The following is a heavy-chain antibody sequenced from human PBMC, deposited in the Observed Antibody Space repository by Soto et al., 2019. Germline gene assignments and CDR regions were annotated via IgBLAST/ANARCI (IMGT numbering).Heavy chain of an antibody. J-gene: IGHJ4*02. CDR1: GYSFTSYW. CDR2: IYPGDSDT. V-gene: IGHV5-51*01. Sequence: ETLKISSKGSGYSFTSYWIGCVLQMPGKGLEWMGIIYPGDSDTRYSPSFQGQVTISADKSISTAYLQWSSLKASDTAMYYCASTIDMYYYDSSGYYFGYWGQGTLVTVS. CDR3: ASTIDMYYYDSSGYYFGY. D-gene: IGHD3-22*01.